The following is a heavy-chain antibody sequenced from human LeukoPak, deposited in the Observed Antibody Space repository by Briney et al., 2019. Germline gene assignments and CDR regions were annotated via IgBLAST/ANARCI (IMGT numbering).Heavy chain of an antibody. CDR1: GFTFSSYA. J-gene: IGHJ4*02. Sequence: GGSLRLSCAASGFTFSSYAMHWVRQAPGKGLEWVAVISYDGSNKYYADSVKGRFTISRDNSKNTLYLQMNSLRAEDTAVYYCARDSRDGTFDYWGQGTLATVSS. CDR3: ARDSRDGTFDY. D-gene: IGHD6-13*01. CDR2: ISYDGSNK. V-gene: IGHV3-30-3*01.